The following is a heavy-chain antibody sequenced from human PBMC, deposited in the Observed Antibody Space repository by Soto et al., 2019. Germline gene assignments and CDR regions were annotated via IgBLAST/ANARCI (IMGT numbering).Heavy chain of an antibody. CDR3: ARQQTEYYDFWSGPFDP. D-gene: IGHD3-3*01. V-gene: IGHV5-51*01. Sequence: PGESLKISCKGSGYSFTSYWIGWVRQMPGKGLEWMGIIYPGDSDTRYSPSFQGQVTISADKSISTAYLQWSSLKASDTAMYYCARQQTEYYDFWSGPFDPWGQGTLVTVSS. J-gene: IGHJ5*02. CDR1: GYSFTSYW. CDR2: IYPGDSDT.